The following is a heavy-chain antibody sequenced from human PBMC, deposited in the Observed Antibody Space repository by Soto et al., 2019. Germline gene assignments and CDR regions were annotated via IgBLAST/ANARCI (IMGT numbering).Heavy chain of an antibody. V-gene: IGHV1-58*01. D-gene: IGHD3-3*01. CDR3: AAAYYDFWSGYFLYNNWFDP. CDR1: GFTFTSSA. CDR2: IVVGSGNT. J-gene: IGHJ5*02. Sequence: SVKVSCKASGFTFTSSAVQWVRQARGQRLELIGWIVVGSGNTNYAQKFQERVTITRDMSTSTAYMELSSLRSEDTAVYYCAAAYYDFWSGYFLYNNWFDPWGQGTLVTVYS.